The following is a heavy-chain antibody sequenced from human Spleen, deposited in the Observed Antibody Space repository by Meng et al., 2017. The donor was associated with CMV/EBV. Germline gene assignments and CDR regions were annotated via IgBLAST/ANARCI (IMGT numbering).Heavy chain of an antibody. J-gene: IGHJ3*01. CDR2: IHPSDSHT. Sequence: GESLKISCKGSGYTFTTHWIGWVRQKAGKGLEWMGIIHPSDSHTIYSPSFQGQVTISADKSISTAYLQCSSLKASDTAMYYCATFGRNGYNADDFDLWGQGTMVTVSS. CDR3: ATFGRNGYNADDFDL. D-gene: IGHD5-24*01. CDR1: GYTFTTHW. V-gene: IGHV5-51*01.